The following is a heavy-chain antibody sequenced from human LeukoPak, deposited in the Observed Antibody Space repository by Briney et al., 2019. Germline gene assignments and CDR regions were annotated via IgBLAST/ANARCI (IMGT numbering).Heavy chain of an antibody. J-gene: IGHJ4*02. Sequence: GGSLRLSCAASGFTFSSYAMHWVRQAPGKGLEWVAVISYDGSNKYYADSVKGRFTISRDNSKNTLYLQMNSLRAEDTAVYYCARGKGDYDILTGQLYWGQGTLVTVSS. V-gene: IGHV3-30-3*01. CDR1: GFTFSSYA. CDR3: ARGKGDYDILTGQLY. CDR2: ISYDGSNK. D-gene: IGHD3-9*01.